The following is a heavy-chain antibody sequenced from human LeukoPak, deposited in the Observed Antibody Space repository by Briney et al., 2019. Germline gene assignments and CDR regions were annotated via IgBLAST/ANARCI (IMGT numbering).Heavy chain of an antibody. CDR2: INPNSGGT. V-gene: IGHV1-2*06. J-gene: IGHJ4*02. CDR1: GYTFTGYY. CDR3: ASAYSGMVRGVITSKEF. D-gene: IGHD3-10*01. Sequence: ASVKVSCKASGYTFTGYYMHWVRHAPGQGLESMGRINPNSGGTNYAQKFQGRVTMTRDTSISTAYMELSRLRSDDTAVYYCASAYSGMVRGVITSKEFWGQGTLVTVSS.